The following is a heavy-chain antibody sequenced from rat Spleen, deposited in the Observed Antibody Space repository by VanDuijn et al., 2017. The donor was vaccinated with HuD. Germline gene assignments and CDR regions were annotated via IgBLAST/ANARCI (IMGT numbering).Heavy chain of an antibody. J-gene: IGHJ1*01. CDR3: ARLNRYHWYFDF. CDR2: ISYDGSST. D-gene: IGHD1-5*01. Sequence: EVQLVESGGGLVQPGRSLKLSCAASGFTFSDYYMAWVRQAPTKGLEWVATISYDGSSTYYRDSVKGRFTISRDNAKSTLYLQMDSLRSEDTATYYCARLNRYHWYFDFWGPGTMVTVSS. CDR1: GFTFSDYY. V-gene: IGHV5-7*01.